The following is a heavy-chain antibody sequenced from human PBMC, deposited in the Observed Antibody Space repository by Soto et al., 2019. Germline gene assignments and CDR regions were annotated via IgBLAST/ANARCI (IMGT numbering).Heavy chain of an antibody. V-gene: IGHV3-30*18. J-gene: IGHJ4*02. Sequence: ESEGGVVQPGRSLRLSCTASGFTFSNYGMHWVRQAPGKGLEWVTVISYDGNVAYYADSVKGRFTSSTDNYKNTLYLQMNSLRTEDKAVYYCAKEGPITNWYFDYWGQGPLVTVSS. CDR1: GFTFSNYG. D-gene: IGHD1-1*01. CDR3: AKEGPITNWYFDY. CDR2: ISYDGNVA.